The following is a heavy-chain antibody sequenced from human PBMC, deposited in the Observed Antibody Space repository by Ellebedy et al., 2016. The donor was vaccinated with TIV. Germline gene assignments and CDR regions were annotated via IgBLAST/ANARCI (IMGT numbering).Heavy chain of an antibody. V-gene: IGHV3-43D*03. CDR2: ITRDGGSS. D-gene: IGHD6-13*01. CDR3: AKDLARGIAAAATDY. CDR1: GFTFDDYA. Sequence: PGGSLRLSCAASGFTFDDYAMHWVRQIPGKGLEWISLITRDGGSSYYADSVKGRFTISRDNRKNSLYLQMNSLRPEDTALYHCAKDLARGIAAAATDYWGQGTLVTVSS. J-gene: IGHJ4*02.